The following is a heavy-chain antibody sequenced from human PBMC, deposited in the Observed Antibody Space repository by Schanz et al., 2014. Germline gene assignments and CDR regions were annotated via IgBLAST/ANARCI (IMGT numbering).Heavy chain of an antibody. CDR3: ARFLARYQYYGVDV. J-gene: IGHJ6*02. CDR2: ISGSSIHK. CDR1: GFTFRNYG. V-gene: IGHV3-48*04. D-gene: IGHD3-3*01. Sequence: EVQLLESGGGLVQPGGSLRLSCAASGFTFRNYGMSWVRQAPGKGLEWVSHISGSSIHKNYADSVKGRFSISRDNGETSVYLQINSLRVEDTAVYYCARFLARYQYYGVDVWGQGTTGIVSS.